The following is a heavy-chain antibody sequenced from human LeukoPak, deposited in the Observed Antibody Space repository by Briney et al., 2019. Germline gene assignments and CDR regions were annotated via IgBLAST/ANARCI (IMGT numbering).Heavy chain of an antibody. CDR3: AIISIQLDY. J-gene: IGHJ4*02. V-gene: IGHV1-69*13. D-gene: IGHD2/OR15-2a*01. Sequence: ASVKVSCKASGYTFTSYYMHWVRQAPGQGLEWMGGIIPIFGTANYAQKFQGRVTITADESTSTAYMELSSLRSEDTAVYYCAIISIQLDYWGQGTLVTVSS. CDR2: IIPIFGTA. CDR1: GYTFTSYY.